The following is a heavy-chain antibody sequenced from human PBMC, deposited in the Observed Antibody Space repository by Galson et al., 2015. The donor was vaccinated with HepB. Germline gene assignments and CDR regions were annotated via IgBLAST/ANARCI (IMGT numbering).Heavy chain of an antibody. D-gene: IGHD3-16*02. V-gene: IGHV1-2*06. J-gene: IGHJ6*03. CDR3: ARVITFGGVIVETYYYYMDV. Sequence: SVKVSCKASGYTFTGYHMHWVRQAPGQGLEWMGRTNPNSGGTNYAQKFQGRVTMTRDTSISTAYMELSRLRSDDTAVYYCARVITFGGVIVETYYYYMDVWGKGTTVTVSS. CDR2: TNPNSGGT. CDR1: GYTFTGYH.